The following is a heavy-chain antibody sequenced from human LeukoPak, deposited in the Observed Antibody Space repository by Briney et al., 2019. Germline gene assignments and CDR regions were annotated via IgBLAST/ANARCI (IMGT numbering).Heavy chain of an antibody. J-gene: IGHJ5*02. D-gene: IGHD2-2*01. CDR2: ISSSSSYI. V-gene: IGHV3-21*01. CDR1: GFTFSSYS. Sequence: GGSLRLSCAASGFTFSSYSMNWVRQAPGKGLEWVSSISSSSSYIYYAESVKGRFTISRDNAKNSLYLQMDSLRAEDTAVYYCARDAYCSSTSCSSASWGQGTLVTVSS. CDR3: ARDAYCSSTSCSSAS.